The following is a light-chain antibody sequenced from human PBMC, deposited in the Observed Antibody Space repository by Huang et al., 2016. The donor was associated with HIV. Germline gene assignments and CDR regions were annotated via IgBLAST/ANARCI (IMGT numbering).Light chain of an antibody. V-gene: IGKV1-5*03. Sequence: DIQMTHSPSTLSAFVGDRLTTTCRASQNISCWLDWYQQKPGKAPRLLIYKISSLERGVPSRFSGIGSGTEFTLTISSLQPDDIGTYYCQYGETFGQGSKVEVK. CDR3: QYGET. CDR1: QNISCW. J-gene: IGKJ1*01. CDR2: KIS.